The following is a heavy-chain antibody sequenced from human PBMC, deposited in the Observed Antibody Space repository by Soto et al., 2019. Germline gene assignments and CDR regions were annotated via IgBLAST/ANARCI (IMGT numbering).Heavy chain of an antibody. D-gene: IGHD3-9*01. J-gene: IGHJ3*02. Sequence: QVQLVQSGAEVKKPGASVKVSCKASGYSFIGYYMHWVRQVPGQGLEWMGWSNPNTGGTYYAQKFQGRVSVTRDTTITTVYVELNRLRSDDTAVYYCKKDSYYDILTGYSRNGFEMWGQGPMVTVSS. CDR3: KKDSYYDILTGYSRNGFEM. CDR1: GYSFIGYY. CDR2: SNPNTGGT. V-gene: IGHV1-2*02.